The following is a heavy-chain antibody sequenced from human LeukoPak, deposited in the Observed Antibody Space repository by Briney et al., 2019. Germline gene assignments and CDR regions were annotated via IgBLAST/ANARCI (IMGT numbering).Heavy chain of an antibody. D-gene: IGHD2-21*02. J-gene: IGHJ4*02. CDR2: INAGVGNT. CDR1: GYTFSSYA. CDR3: ARPYCGGDCYSYYFDY. V-gene: IGHV1-3*01. Sequence: GASVKVSCKASGYTFSSYAIHWVRQAPGQGLEWMGWINAGVGNTKYSEKFQDRVTMTRDTSTSTVYMELSSLRSEDTAVYYCARPYCGGDCYSYYFDYWGQGTLVTVSS.